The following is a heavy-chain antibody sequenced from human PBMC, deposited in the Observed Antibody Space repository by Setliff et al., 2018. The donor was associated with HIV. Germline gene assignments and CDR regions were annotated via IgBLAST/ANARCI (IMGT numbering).Heavy chain of an antibody. Sequence: ASVKVSCKASGYTFTGYYVHWVRQAPGQGLEWMGRIIPNSGGTNYEQKFQGRVTMTRDTSIRTVYVELTRLRYDDTAVYYCATKLYCTNGVCLDAFDIWGQDTMVTVSS. V-gene: IGHV1-2*06. CDR1: GYTFTGYY. D-gene: IGHD2-8*01. J-gene: IGHJ3*02. CDR3: ATKLYCTNGVCLDAFDI. CDR2: IIPNSGGT.